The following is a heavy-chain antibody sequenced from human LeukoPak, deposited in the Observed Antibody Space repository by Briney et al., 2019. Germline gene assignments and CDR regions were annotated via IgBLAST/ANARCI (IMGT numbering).Heavy chain of an antibody. J-gene: IGHJ5*02. D-gene: IGHD2-21*01. CDR2: ISAYNGNT. Sequence: ASVKVSFKASGYTFTSYGISWVRQAPGQGLEWMGWISAYNGNTNYAQKLQGRVTMTTDTSTSKAYMELRSLRSDDTAVYYCARDEEIDWFDPWGQGTLVTVSA. CDR1: GYTFTSYG. CDR3: ARDEEIDWFDP. V-gene: IGHV1-18*01.